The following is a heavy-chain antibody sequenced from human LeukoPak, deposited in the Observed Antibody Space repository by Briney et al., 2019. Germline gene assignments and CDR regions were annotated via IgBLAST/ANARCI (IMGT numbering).Heavy chain of an antibody. J-gene: IGHJ4*02. Sequence: PGGSLRLSCEGSGFTFSSYWMSWVRQAPGKGLEWVANIKQDGSEKYYVDSVKGRFTISRDNAKNSLYLQMNSLRAEDTAVYYCAKDGLGIWSRGYFDYWGQGTLVTVSS. V-gene: IGHV3-7*03. D-gene: IGHD7-27*01. CDR2: IKQDGSEK. CDR3: AKDGLGIWSRGYFDY. CDR1: GFTFSSYW.